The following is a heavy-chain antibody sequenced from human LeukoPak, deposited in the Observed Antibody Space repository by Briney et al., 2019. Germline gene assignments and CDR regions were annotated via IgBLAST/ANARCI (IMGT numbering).Heavy chain of an antibody. D-gene: IGHD1-14*01. Sequence: ASVKVSCKASGYTFTSYGISWVRQAPGQGLEWMGWISAYNGNTNYAQKLQGRVTMTTDTSTSTAYMELRSLRSDDTAVYYCARVPKTTGNNWFDPWGQGTLVTVSS. CDR3: ARVPKTTGNNWFDP. V-gene: IGHV1-18*01. J-gene: IGHJ5*02. CDR1: GYTFTSYG. CDR2: ISAYNGNT.